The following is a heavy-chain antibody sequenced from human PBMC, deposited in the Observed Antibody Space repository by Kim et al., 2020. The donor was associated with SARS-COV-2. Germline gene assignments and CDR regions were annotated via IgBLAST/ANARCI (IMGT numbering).Heavy chain of an antibody. CDR3: ARVLGAVAGTDGGSGY. Sequence: GGSLRLSCAASGFTFSSYAMHWVRQAPGKGLEWVAVISYDGSNKYYADSVKGRFTISRDNSKNTLYLQMNSLRAEDTAVYYCARVLGAVAGTDGGSGYWGQGTLVTVSS. CDR1: GFTFSSYA. D-gene: IGHD6-19*01. J-gene: IGHJ4*02. CDR2: ISYDGSNK. V-gene: IGHV3-30*04.